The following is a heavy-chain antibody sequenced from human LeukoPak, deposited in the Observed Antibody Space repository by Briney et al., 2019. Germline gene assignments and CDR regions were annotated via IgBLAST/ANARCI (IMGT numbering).Heavy chain of an antibody. J-gene: IGHJ6*02. V-gene: IGHV3-23*01. CDR3: AKPYYYDSSGYEYYYYGMDV. D-gene: IGHD3-22*01. Sequence: GGSLRLSCAASGFTFSTYAMSWVRQAPGKVLEWVSAISRSGGSTYYADSVKGRFTISRDNSKNTLYLQMNSLRAEDTAVYYCAKPYYYDSSGYEYYYYGMDVWGQGTTVTVSS. CDR2: ISRSGGST. CDR1: GFTFSTYA.